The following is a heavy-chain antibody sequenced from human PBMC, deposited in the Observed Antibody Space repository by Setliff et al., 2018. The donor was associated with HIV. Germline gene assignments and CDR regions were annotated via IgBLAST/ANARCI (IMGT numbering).Heavy chain of an antibody. V-gene: IGHV3-15*01. Sequence: GGSLRLSCAASGFTFYSYAMSWVRQAPGKGLEWVGRIKSKTDGGTTDYAAPVKGRFTISRDDSKNTLYLQMNSLKTEDTAVYYCTTVGYGDYSDAFDIWGQGTMVTVSS. D-gene: IGHD4-17*01. CDR3: TTVGYGDYSDAFDI. J-gene: IGHJ3*02. CDR2: IKSKTDGGTT. CDR1: GFTFYSYA.